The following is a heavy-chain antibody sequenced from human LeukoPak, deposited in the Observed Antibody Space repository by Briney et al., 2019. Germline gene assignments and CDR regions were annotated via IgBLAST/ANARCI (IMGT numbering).Heavy chain of an antibody. CDR2: IYTSGST. CDR3: ARGLAYYDFWSGYYTPEYFQH. J-gene: IGHJ1*01. Sequence: SETLSLTCTVSGGSISSYYWSWIRQPAGKGLEWIGRIYTSGSTNYNPSLKSRVTMSVDTSKNQFSLKLSSVTAADTAVYYCARGLAYYDFWSGYYTPEYFQHWGQGTLVTVSS. CDR1: GGSISSYY. V-gene: IGHV4-4*07. D-gene: IGHD3-3*01.